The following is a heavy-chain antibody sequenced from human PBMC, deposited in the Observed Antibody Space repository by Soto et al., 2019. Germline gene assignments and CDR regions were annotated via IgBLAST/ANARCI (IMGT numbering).Heavy chain of an antibody. V-gene: IGHV4-59*01. CDR1: GGSISSYY. J-gene: IGHJ5*02. CDR3: ARGGSSWYNWFDP. Sequence: KPSETLSLTCTVSGGSISSYYWSWIRQPPGKGLEWIGYIYYSGSTNYNPSLKSRVTISVDTSKNQFSLKLSSVTAADTAVYYCARGGSSWYNWFDPWGQGTLVTVSS. D-gene: IGHD6-13*01. CDR2: IYYSGST.